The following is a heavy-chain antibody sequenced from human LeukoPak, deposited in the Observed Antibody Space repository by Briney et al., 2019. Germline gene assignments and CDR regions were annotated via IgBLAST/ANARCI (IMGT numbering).Heavy chain of an antibody. Sequence: PGGSLRLSCAASGFTFSSYARHWVRQARGKGGEGGAVISYDGSNKYYADSVKGRFTIYRDNSKNTLYVQMNSVKTEDTAVYYCATALYDWNDVNYWGQGTLVTVSS. D-gene: IGHD1-1*01. J-gene: IGHJ4*02. CDR1: GFTFSSYA. CDR3: ATALYDWNDVNY. V-gene: IGHV3-30-3*01. CDR2: ISYDGSNK.